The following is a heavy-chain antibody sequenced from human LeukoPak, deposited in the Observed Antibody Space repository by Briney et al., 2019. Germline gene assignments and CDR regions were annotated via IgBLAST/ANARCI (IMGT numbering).Heavy chain of an antibody. Sequence: GRSLRLSCAASGFTFSSYAMSWVRQAPGKGPEWVSTISIDGGRTYYADSVKGRFTVSRDTSKNTLYLQMNSLRAEDTAVYYCARKGIGSSRYQNMDVWGKGITVTVSS. CDR1: GFTFSSYA. V-gene: IGHV3-23*01. CDR3: ARKGIGSSRYQNMDV. CDR2: ISIDGGRT. J-gene: IGHJ6*03. D-gene: IGHD6-25*01.